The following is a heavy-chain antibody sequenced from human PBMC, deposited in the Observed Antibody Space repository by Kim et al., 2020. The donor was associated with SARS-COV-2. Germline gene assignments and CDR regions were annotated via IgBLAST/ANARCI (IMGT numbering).Heavy chain of an antibody. CDR1: GYTFTGYY. CDR3: AREYYDILTGYYKDNWFDP. V-gene: IGHV1-2*04. J-gene: IGHJ5*02. D-gene: IGHD3-9*01. CDR2: INPNSGGT. Sequence: ASVKVSCKASGYTFTGYYMYWVRQAPGQGLEWMGWINPNSGGTNYAQKFQGWVTMTRDTSISTAYMELSRLRSDDTAVYYCAREYYDILTGYYKDNWFDPWGQGTLVTVSS.